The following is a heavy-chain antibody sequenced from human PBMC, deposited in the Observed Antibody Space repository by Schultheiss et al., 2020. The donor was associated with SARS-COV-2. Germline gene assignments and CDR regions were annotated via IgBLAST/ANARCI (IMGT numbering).Heavy chain of an antibody. J-gene: IGHJ6*02. V-gene: IGHV3-48*04. D-gene: IGHD3-3*02. CDR3: ARGISGMDV. CDR1: GFTFSAFG. Sequence: GESLKISCAASGFTFSAFGVHWVRQAPGKGLEWVSYISSSGSTIYYADSVKGRFTISRDNSENTLYVKMNSLRAEDTAVYYCARGISGMDVWGQGTTVTVSS. CDR2: ISSSGSTI.